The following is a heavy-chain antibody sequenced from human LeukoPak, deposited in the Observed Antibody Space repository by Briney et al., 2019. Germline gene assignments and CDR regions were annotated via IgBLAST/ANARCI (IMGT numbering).Heavy chain of an antibody. CDR2: IYHSGST. D-gene: IGHD3-16*01. CDR1: GGSISSGGYS. J-gene: IGHJ3*02. CDR3: ARDFGALGAXGAFDI. V-gene: IGHV4-30-2*01. Sequence: SQTLSLTCAVSGGSISSGGYSWSWIRQPPGKGLEWIGYIYHSGSTYYNPSLKSRVTISVDRSKNQFSLKLSSVTAADTAVYYCARDFGALGAXGAFDIWGQGTMVTVSS.